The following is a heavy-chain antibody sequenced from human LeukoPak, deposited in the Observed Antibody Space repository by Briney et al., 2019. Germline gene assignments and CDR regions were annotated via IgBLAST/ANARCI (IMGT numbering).Heavy chain of an antibody. J-gene: IGHJ4*02. CDR2: VTGSDDTT. V-gene: IGHV3-23*01. Sequence: GSLRLSCAASGFTFSSYAMSWVRQAPGEGLEWVSTVTGSDDTTYYADSVKGRFTISRDYSKNTVHLQLNNPRAEDTAMYYCAKGPQLYSGYHPDYWGQGTLVTVSS. CDR1: GFTFSSYA. D-gene: IGHD5-12*01. CDR3: AKGPQLYSGYHPDY.